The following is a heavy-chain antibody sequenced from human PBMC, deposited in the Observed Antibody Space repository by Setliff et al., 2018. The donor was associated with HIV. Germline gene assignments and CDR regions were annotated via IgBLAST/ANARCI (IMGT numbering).Heavy chain of an antibody. CDR3: ARGGASSKYLDP. CDR1: GGFISNHY. D-gene: IGHD2-15*01. CDR2: THYSGSS. J-gene: IGHJ5*02. Sequence: SETLSLTCTISGGFISNHYWNWIRQPPGKGLEWIGSTHYSGSSYYSPSLKSRVTLSVDTSKNQFSLSLTSVTGADTAVYYCARGGASSKYLDPWGQGTLVTVSS. V-gene: IGHV4-59*11.